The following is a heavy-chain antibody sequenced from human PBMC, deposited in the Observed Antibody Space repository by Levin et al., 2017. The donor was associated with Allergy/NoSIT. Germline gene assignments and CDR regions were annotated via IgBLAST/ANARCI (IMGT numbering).Heavy chain of an antibody. J-gene: IGHJ4*02. CDR2: ITSDSSYI. Sequence: PGGSLRLSCAASGFTFSSYAMNWVRQAPGKGLEWVSSITSDSSYIYYADSVKGRFTISRDNAKNSLSLQMNSLRAEDTAVYYCARDPSGGDSWGQGTLVTVSS. V-gene: IGHV3-21*01. CDR1: GFTFSSYA. D-gene: IGHD6-19*01. CDR3: ARDPSGGDS.